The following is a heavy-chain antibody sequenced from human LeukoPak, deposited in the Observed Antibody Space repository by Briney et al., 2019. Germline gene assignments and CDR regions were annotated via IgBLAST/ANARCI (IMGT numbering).Heavy chain of an antibody. J-gene: IGHJ5*02. CDR2: INGRGHNT. CDR3: AKDRVSPGFNWFDP. V-gene: IGHV3-23*01. D-gene: IGHD2/OR15-2a*01. Sequence: GGSLRLSCAASGVIISSYAMSWVRQAPGKALEWVSAINGRGHNTYYADFVKGRFTISRDNSKSTVYLQMNSLRTEDTAVYYCAKDRVSPGFNWFDPWGQGTLVTVSS. CDR1: GVIISSYA.